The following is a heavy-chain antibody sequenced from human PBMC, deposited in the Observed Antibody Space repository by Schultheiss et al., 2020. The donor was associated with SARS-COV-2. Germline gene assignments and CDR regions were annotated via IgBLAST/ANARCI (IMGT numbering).Heavy chain of an antibody. CDR1: GGSISSGDYY. J-gene: IGHJ4*02. CDR3: ARGANYGDHPWWY. D-gene: IGHD4-17*01. CDR2: IYYSGST. V-gene: IGHV4-39*01. Sequence: SETLSLTCTVSGGSISSGDYYWSWIRQPPGKGLEWIGSIYYSGSTYYNPSLKSRVTISVDTSKNQFSLKLSSVTAADTAVYYCARGANYGDHPWWYWGQGTLVTVSS.